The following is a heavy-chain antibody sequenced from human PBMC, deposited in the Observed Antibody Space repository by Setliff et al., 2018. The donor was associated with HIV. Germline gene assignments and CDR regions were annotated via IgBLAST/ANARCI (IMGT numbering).Heavy chain of an antibody. CDR3: ARVSCSSWYSIPRYYYYSMDV. CDR2: IQHSGRI. CDR1: GGSFSGYC. J-gene: IGHJ6*03. Sequence: SETLSLTCAVYGGSFSGYCWSWIRQPSGEGLEWIGEIQHSGRINYSPSLRSRVTTSVDTSKNQFSLRLRSVTAADTAVYYCARVSCSSWYSIPRYYYYSMDVWGNGTTVTVSS. D-gene: IGHD6-13*01. V-gene: IGHV4-34*01.